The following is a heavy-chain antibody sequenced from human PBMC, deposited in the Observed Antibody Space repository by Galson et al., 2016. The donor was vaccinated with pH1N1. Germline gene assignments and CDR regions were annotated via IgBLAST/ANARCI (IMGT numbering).Heavy chain of an antibody. CDR2: FFYSENT. J-gene: IGHJ5*02. CDR3: ARHRLVRDISMGGWFDP. D-gene: IGHD1-26*01. Sequence: TLSLTCSVSGDSIRSSTFYWGWTRQPPGQGLEWVGSFFYSENTYHNPSLKGRVTISVDASTNQFSLKLNSVTAADTAVYYCARHRLVRDISMGGWFDPWGQGTQVSVSS. V-gene: IGHV4-39*01. CDR1: GDSIRSSTFY.